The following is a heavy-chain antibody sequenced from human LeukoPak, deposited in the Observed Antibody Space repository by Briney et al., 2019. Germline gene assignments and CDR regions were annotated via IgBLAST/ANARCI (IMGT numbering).Heavy chain of an antibody. Sequence: GGSLRLSCAASGFTFSSYGMHWVRQAPGKGLEWVAFIRYDGSNKYYADSAKGRFTISRDNSKNTLYLQMNSLRAEDTAVYYCARVTLGGATPIYYMDVWGKGTTVTISS. V-gene: IGHV3-30*02. J-gene: IGHJ6*03. D-gene: IGHD4/OR15-4a*01. CDR1: GFTFSSYG. CDR2: IRYDGSNK. CDR3: ARVTLGGATPIYYMDV.